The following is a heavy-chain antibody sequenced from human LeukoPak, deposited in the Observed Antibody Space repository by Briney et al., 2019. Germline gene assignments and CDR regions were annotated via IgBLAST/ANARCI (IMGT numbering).Heavy chain of an antibody. V-gene: IGHV3-23*01. D-gene: IGHD3-22*01. CDR1: GFTFSSYA. CDR3: AKAPTMIVVVITHFDY. CDR2: ISGSGGST. Sequence: PGGSLRLSCAASGFTFSSYAMSWVRQAPGKGLEWVSAISGSGGSTYYADSVKGRFTISRDNSKNTLYLQMNSLRAEDTAVYYCAKAPTMIVVVITHFDYWGQGTLVTVPS. J-gene: IGHJ4*02.